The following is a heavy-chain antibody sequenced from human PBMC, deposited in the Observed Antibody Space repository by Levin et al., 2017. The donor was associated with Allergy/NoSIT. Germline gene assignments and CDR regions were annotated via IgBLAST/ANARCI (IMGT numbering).Heavy chain of an antibody. D-gene: IGHD3-22*01. Sequence: SVKVSCKASGGTFSSYAISWVRQAPGQGLEWMGGIIPIFGTANYAQKFQGRVTITADESTSTAYMELSSLRSEDTAVYYCAREGDYDSPPPGGAFDIWGQGTMVTVSS. J-gene: IGHJ3*02. CDR1: GGTFSSYA. CDR3: AREGDYDSPPPGGAFDI. V-gene: IGHV1-69*13. CDR2: IIPIFGTA.